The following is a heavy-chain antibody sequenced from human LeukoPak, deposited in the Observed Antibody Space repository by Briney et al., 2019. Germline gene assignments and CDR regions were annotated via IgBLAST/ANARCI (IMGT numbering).Heavy chain of an antibody. CDR3: ARRAVAGTREY. D-gene: IGHD6-19*01. V-gene: IGHV4-34*01. CDR2: INHSGSP. CDR1: GGSFSGYY. Sequence: SETLSLTCAVYGGSFSGYYWSWTRQPPGKGLEWIGEINHSGSPNYNPSLKSRVTISVDTSKNLFSLKLSSVTAADTAVYYCARRAVAGTREYWGQGTLVTVSS. J-gene: IGHJ4*02.